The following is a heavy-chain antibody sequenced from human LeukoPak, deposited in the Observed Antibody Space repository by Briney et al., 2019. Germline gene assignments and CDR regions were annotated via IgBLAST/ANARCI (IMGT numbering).Heavy chain of an antibody. Sequence: GGSLRLSCAASGFTFSSYWMSWVRQAPGKGLEWVANIKQDGSEKYYVDSVKGRFTISRDNAKNSLYLQMNSLRAEDTAVYYCARDAPGFADAFDIRGQGTMVTVSS. CDR3: ARDAPGFADAFDI. V-gene: IGHV3-7*01. CDR2: IKQDGSEK. J-gene: IGHJ3*02. CDR1: GFTFSSYW. D-gene: IGHD2-15*01.